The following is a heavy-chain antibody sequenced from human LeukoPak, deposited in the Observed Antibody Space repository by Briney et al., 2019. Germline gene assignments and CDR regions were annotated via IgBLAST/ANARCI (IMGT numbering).Heavy chain of an antibody. V-gene: IGHV1-69*04. CDR2: IIPILGIA. CDR1: GGTFSSYA. CDR3: ARVVTTTDYYFDY. Sequence: SVKVSCKASGGTFSSYAISRVRQAPGQGLEWMGRIIPILGIANYAQKFQGRVTITADKSTSTAYMELSSLRSEDTAVYYCARVVTTTDYYFDYWGQGTLVTVSS. D-gene: IGHD4-17*01. J-gene: IGHJ4*02.